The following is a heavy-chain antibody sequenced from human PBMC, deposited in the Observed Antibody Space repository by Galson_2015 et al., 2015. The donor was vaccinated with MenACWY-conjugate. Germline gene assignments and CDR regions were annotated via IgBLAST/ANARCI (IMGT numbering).Heavy chain of an antibody. V-gene: IGHV3-7*01. CDR2: LKHDWSGT. J-gene: IGHJ3*01. Sequence: SLRLSCAASGFTFNTHWMGWVRQAPGAGRPWGGNLKHDWSGTYYVDSVKGRFTISRDNARNSLYLHMNNLRTEDTAVYYCTRAKEQWLSKTFDVWGQGTMVTVSS. CDR3: TRAKEQWLSKTFDV. D-gene: IGHD6-19*01. CDR1: GFTFNTHW.